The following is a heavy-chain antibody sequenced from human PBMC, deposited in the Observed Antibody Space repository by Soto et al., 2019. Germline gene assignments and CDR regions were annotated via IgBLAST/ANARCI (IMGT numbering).Heavy chain of an antibody. Sequence: QLQLQESGPGLVKPSETLSLTCTVSGGSVSSNSYSWGWIRQSPGKGLEWIGTIYSSENTYYNPSLLSRVNIAVDTPKSESSLRLGSVTGADMAVYYCARLNGYCVSTNCHGYYGMDVWVQETTVTVFS. CDR1: GGSVSSNSYS. D-gene: IGHD2-2*03. CDR3: ARLNGYCVSTNCHGYYGMDV. V-gene: IGHV4-39*01. CDR2: IYSSENT. J-gene: IGHJ6*02.